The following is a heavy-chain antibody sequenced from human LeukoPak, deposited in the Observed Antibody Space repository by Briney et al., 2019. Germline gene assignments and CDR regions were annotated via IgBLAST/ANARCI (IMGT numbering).Heavy chain of an antibody. J-gene: IGHJ4*02. CDR1: GFPISSYG. CDR3: AKENTRDGYRHFHY. D-gene: IGHD5-24*01. V-gene: IGHV3-30*02. CDR2: IRYDENTK. Sequence: GGSLRLSCTASGFPISSYGMQWVRQAPGKALEWVACIRYDENTKYYADSVKGRFTVSRDNSENTLFLQMNSLRAEDTAVYYCAKENTRDGYRHFHYWGQGTLVTVSS.